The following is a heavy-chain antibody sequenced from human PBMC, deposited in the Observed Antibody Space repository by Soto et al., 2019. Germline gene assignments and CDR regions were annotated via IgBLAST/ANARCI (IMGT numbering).Heavy chain of an antibody. D-gene: IGHD5-18*01. CDR3: ARHGRYSYGTEGDYYYYGMDV. CDR2: IYPDDSDT. J-gene: IGHJ6*02. Sequence: GESLKISCKGSGYSFTSYWIGWVRQMPGKGLEWMGIIYPDDSDTRYSPSVKGQVTISADKSMSTAYLQWSSLKASDTAMYYCARHGRYSYGTEGDYYYYGMDVWGQGTTVTVSS. V-gene: IGHV5-51*01. CDR1: GYSFTSYW.